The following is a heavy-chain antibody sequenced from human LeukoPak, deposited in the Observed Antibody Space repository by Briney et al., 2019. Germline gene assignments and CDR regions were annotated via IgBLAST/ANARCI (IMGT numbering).Heavy chain of an antibody. V-gene: IGHV3-30*02. J-gene: IGHJ4*02. CDR2: IQYDGIKK. CDR1: GFMFSNYG. D-gene: IGHD2-15*01. Sequence: PGGFLRLSCEASGFMFSNYGMHWVRQAPGKGLEWVAFIQYDGIKKYYADSVKGRFTSSRDNSKNTLYLQMSSLRAEDTAVYYCAKEGVSQRCSSGTCSGTDYWGQGTLVTVSS. CDR3: AKEGVSQRCSSGTCSGTDY.